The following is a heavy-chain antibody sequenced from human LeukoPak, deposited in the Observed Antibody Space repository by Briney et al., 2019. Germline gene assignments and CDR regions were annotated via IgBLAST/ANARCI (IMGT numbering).Heavy chain of an antibody. J-gene: IGHJ4*02. CDR3: ARELLGSSAYDY. CDR1: GFTNSSNY. V-gene: IGHV3-53*01. CDR2: IYSGGST. D-gene: IGHD2-8*02. Sequence: PGGSLRLSCAASGFTNSSNYMSLVRQAAGKGLEWVSVIYSGGSTYYADSVKGRFTISRDNSKNTLYLQMNSLRAEDTAVYYCARELLGSSAYDYWGQGTLVTVSS.